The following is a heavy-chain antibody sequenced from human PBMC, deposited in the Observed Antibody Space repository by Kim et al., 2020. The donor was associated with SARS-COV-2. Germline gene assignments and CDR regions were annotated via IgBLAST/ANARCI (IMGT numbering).Heavy chain of an antibody. Sequence: GGSLRLSCAASGFTFSSYAMHWVRQAPGKGLEWVAVISYDGSNKYYADSVKGRFTISRDNSKNTLYLQMNSLRAEDTAVYYCARAPSIAAALLDYWGQGT. CDR2: ISYDGSNK. J-gene: IGHJ4*02. CDR1: GFTFSSYA. V-gene: IGHV3-30*04. CDR3: ARAPSIAAALLDY. D-gene: IGHD6-13*01.